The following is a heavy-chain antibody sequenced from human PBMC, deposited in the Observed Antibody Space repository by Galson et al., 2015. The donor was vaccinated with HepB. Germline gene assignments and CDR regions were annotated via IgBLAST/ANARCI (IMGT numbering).Heavy chain of an antibody. CDR1: GFTFSNYW. Sequence: SLRLSCAASGFTFSNYWMSWVRQAPGKGLEWVANIKQDGSERYYVDSVKGRFSISRDNAKNSLYLQMNSLRAEDTAVYYCASTYYDFWSGPYYFDYWGQGTLVTVSS. V-gene: IGHV3-7*01. D-gene: IGHD3-3*01. CDR2: IKQDGSER. J-gene: IGHJ4*02. CDR3: ASTYYDFWSGPYYFDY.